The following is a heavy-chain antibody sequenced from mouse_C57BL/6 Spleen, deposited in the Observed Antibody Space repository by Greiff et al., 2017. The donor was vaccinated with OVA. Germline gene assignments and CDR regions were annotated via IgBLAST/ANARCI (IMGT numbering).Heavy chain of an antibody. V-gene: IGHV1-62-3*01. D-gene: IGHD1-1*01. Sequence: QVQLQQPGAELVKPGASVKLSCKASGYTFTSYWMHWVKQRPGRGLEWIGRIDPTSGGTTYNEKFKSKATLTVDKPSSTAYMQLSSLTSEDSAVYYCARENTTVVADYWGHGTTLTVSS. CDR3: ARENTTVVADY. CDR1: GYTFTSYW. J-gene: IGHJ2*01. CDR2: IDPTSGGT.